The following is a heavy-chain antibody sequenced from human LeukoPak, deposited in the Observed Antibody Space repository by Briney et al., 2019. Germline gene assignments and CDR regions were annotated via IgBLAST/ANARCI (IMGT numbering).Heavy chain of an antibody. D-gene: IGHD6-25*01. CDR1: GGSFSGYY. V-gene: IGHV4-34*01. Sequence: SETLSLTCAVYGGSFSGYYWSWIRQPPGKGLEWIGEISHSGSTNYNPSLKSRVTISVDTSKNQFSLKLSSVTAADTAVYYCARGSGYYYGMDVWGQGTTVTVSS. J-gene: IGHJ6*02. CDR3: ARGSGYYYGMDV. CDR2: ISHSGST.